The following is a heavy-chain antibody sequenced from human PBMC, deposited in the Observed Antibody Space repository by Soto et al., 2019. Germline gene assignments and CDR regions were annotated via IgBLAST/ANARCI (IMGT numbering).Heavy chain of an antibody. V-gene: IGHV4-30-2*01. J-gene: IGHJ5*02. D-gene: IGHD3-22*01. CDR1: GGSISSGGYS. CDR3: ARLGGYYQSLDP. Sequence: SEPLSLPCAVSGGSISSGGYSWSWIRQPPGKGLEWIGYIYHSGSTYYNPSLKSRVTISLETSKSQFSLRLTSVTAADTAVYYCARLGGYYQSLDPWGPGTLGTVSS. CDR2: IYHSGST.